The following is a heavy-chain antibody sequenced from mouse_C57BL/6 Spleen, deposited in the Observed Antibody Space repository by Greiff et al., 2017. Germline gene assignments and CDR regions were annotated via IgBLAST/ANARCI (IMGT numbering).Heavy chain of an antibody. J-gene: IGHJ2*01. CDR1: GYSITSGYY. D-gene: IGHD2-3*01. V-gene: IGHV3-6*01. CDR3: ARYGYYGYYFDY. Sequence: VQLKESGPGLVKPSQSLSLTCSVTGYSITSGYYWNWIRQFPGNKLKWMGYISYDGSNNYNPSLKNRISITRDTSKNQFFLKLNSVTTEDTATYYCARYGYYGYYFDYWGQGTTLTVSS. CDR2: ISYDGSN.